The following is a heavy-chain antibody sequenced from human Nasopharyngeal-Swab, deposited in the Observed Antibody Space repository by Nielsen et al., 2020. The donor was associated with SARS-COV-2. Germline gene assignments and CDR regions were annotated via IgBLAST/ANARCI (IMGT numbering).Heavy chain of an antibody. V-gene: IGHV3-30*18. J-gene: IGHJ6*02. CDR3: ANGGRYYYDSSGYPDPFWYYYYGMDV. CDR2: ISYDGSNK. Sequence: GGSLRLSCAASGFTFSSYGMHWVRQAPGKGLEWVAVISYDGSNKYYVDSVKGRFTISRDNSKNTLYLQMNSLRAEDTAVYYCANGGRYYYDSSGYPDPFWYYYYGMDVWGQGTTVTVSS. CDR1: GFTFSSYG. D-gene: IGHD3-22*01.